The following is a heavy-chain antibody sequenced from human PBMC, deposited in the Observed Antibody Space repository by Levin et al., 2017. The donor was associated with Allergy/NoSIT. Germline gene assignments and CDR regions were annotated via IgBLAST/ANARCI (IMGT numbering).Heavy chain of an antibody. V-gene: IGHV1-69*13. Sequence: ASVKVSCKASGGTFSSNALNWVRQAPGQGLEWMGGIRPIFGTADYAQKFQGRVSITADESTGTAYMELSSLRSEDTAMYYCTMEANIVVLPAAGDSFDIWGQGTMVTVSS. CDR3: TMEANIVVLPAAGDSFDI. CDR1: GGTFSSNA. J-gene: IGHJ3*02. CDR2: IRPIFGTA. D-gene: IGHD2-2*01.